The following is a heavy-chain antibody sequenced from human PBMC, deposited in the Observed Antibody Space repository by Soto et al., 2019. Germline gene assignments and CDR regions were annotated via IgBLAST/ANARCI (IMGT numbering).Heavy chain of an antibody. CDR2: INAGNGNT. CDR1: GYTFTSYA. J-gene: IGHJ4*02. CDR3: ARGGHVVVVTAALDY. Sequence: ASVKVSCKASGYTFTSYAMLWVRQAPGQRLEWMGWINAGNGNTKYSQKFQGRVTITRDTSASTAYMELTSLTSDDTAIYYCARGGHVVVVTAALDYWGQGTLVTVSS. V-gene: IGHV1-3*01. D-gene: IGHD2-21*02.